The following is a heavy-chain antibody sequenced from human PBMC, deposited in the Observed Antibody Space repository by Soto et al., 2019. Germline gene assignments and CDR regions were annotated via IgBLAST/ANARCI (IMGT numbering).Heavy chain of an antibody. CDR1: GGIFSSYT. Sequence: ASVKVSCKASGGIFSSYTISWVRQAPGQGLEWMGRIIPILGIANYAQKFQGRVTITADKSTSTAYMELSSLRSEDTAVYYCARDLGGDIVVVPAAMASWFDPWGQGTLVTVSS. V-gene: IGHV1-69*04. CDR3: ARDLGGDIVVVPAAMASWFDP. D-gene: IGHD2-2*01. J-gene: IGHJ5*02. CDR2: IIPILGIA.